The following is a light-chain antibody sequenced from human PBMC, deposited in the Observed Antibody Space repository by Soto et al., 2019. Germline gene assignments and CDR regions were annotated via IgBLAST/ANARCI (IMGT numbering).Light chain of an antibody. CDR2: MAS. Sequence: DIQLTQSPSTLSASVRDRVAITCRASQSFSVWLAWYQQKPGKVPKLLIYMASTLESGVPSRFSGSVSGTEYTLTISSLQPDDFATYYCQQYNIYPKVFGQGTKVEIK. CDR3: QQYNIYPKV. CDR1: QSFSVW. J-gene: IGKJ1*01. V-gene: IGKV1-5*03.